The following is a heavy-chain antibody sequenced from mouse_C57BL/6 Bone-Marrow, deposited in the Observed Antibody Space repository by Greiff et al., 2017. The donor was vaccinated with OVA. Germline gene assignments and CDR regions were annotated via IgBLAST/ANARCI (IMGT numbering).Heavy chain of an antibody. CDR1: GFAFSSYD. V-gene: IGHV5-12-1*01. CDR3: ARLGRTTIY. D-gene: IGHD2-12*01. J-gene: IGHJ3*01. Sequence: EVQGVESGGGLVKPGGSLKLSCAASGFAFSSYDMSWVRQTPEKRLEWVAYISSGGGSTYYPDTVKGRFTISRDNAKNTLYLQMSSLKSEDTAMYYCARLGRTTIYWGQGTLVTVSA. CDR2: ISSGGGST.